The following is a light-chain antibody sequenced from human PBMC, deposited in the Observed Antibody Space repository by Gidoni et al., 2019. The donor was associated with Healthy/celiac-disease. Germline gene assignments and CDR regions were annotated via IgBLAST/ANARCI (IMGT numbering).Light chain of an antibody. CDR2: SNN. CDR3: AAWDDSLNGHVV. V-gene: IGLV1-44*01. J-gene: IGLJ2*01. CDR1: SSNIGSNT. Sequence: QSVLTQPPSASGTPGQRVTIPCSGSSSNIGSNTVNCYQQLPGTAPKLLIYSNNQRPSGVPDRCSGSKSGTSASLAISGLQSEDEADYYCAAWDDSLNGHVVFGGGTKLTVL.